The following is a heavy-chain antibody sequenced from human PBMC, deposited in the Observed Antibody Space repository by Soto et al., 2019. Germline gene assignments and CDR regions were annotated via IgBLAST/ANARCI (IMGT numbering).Heavy chain of an antibody. CDR3: ATGWGGWGSYFYGLDV. CDR2: IKSKGDGGTT. D-gene: IGHD3-10*01. Sequence: EMQLVESGGGLVEPGGSLRLSCAASGFTFSNAWMNWVRQAPGKGLEWVGHIKSKGDGGTTEYAAPVKGTFTISRDDSKNTLWLQMNSLKTEDTAVYYCATGWGGWGSYFYGLDVWGQGTTVIVSS. J-gene: IGHJ6*02. V-gene: IGHV3-15*07. CDR1: GFTFSNAW.